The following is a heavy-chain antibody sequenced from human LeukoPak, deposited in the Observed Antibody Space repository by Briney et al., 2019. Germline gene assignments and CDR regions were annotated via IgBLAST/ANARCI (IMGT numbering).Heavy chain of an antibody. CDR2: IIPIFGTA. CDR1: GGTFSSYA. V-gene: IGHV1-69*15. J-gene: IGHJ4*02. Sequence: SVKVSCKASGGTFSSYAISWVRQAPGQGLEWMGRIIPIFGTANYAQKFQGRVTITADESTSTAYMELRSLRSDDTAVYYCARDQGIAVAGNLGYWGQGTLVTVSS. D-gene: IGHD6-19*01. CDR3: ARDQGIAVAGNLGY.